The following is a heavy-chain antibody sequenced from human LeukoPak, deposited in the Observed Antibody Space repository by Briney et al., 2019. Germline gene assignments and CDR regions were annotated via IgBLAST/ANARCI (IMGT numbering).Heavy chain of an antibody. D-gene: IGHD5-18*01. CDR3: ARGRVDTAMDHVFDY. V-gene: IGHV1-8*01. Sequence: ASVKVSCKASGYTFTGYDINWVRQATGQGLEWIGWMNPNSGNTGYAQKFQGRVTMTRNTSISTAYLELSSLRSEDTAVYYCARGRVDTAMDHVFDYWGQGILVTVSS. CDR2: MNPNSGNT. J-gene: IGHJ4*02. CDR1: GYTFTGYD.